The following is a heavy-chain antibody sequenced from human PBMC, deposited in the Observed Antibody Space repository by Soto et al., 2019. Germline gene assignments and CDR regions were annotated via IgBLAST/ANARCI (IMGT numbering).Heavy chain of an antibody. CDR3: ARAIGPTLFDY. D-gene: IGHD3-22*01. Sequence: EVQLLESGGGLVQPGGSLRLSCAASGFTFGSYAMSWVRQAPGKGLEWVSLISGTGDSSEYANSVKGRFTISRENAKNSLYLQMNSLRAGDTAIYFCARAIGPTLFDYWGQGTLVTVSS. CDR1: GFTFGSYA. CDR2: ISGTGDSS. J-gene: IGHJ4*02. V-gene: IGHV3-23*01.